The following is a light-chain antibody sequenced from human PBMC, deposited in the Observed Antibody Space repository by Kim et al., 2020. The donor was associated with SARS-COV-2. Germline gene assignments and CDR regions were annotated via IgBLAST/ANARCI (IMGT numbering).Light chain of an antibody. Sequence: EIVLTQSPGTLSLSSGERATLSCRASQSVSSNYLAWYQQKPGQAPRLLIYGASSRATGIPDRFSGSGSGTDFTLTISRLEPEDFAVYYCQQYGDSPRFGPGTKVEIK. CDR1: QSVSSNY. CDR2: GAS. V-gene: IGKV3-20*01. CDR3: QQYGDSPR. J-gene: IGKJ3*01.